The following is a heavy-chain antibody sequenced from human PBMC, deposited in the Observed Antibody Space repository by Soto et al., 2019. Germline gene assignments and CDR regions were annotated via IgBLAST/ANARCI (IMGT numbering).Heavy chain of an antibody. CDR2: INPNSGGT. CDR1: GYTFTGYY. V-gene: IGHV1-2*04. D-gene: IGHD6-13*01. J-gene: IGHJ3*02. CDR3: ARVMIAAAGHDAFDI. Sequence: ASEKVSCKASGYTFTGYYMHWVRQAPGQGLEWMGWINPNSGGTNYAQKFQGWVTMTRDTSISTAYMELSRLRSDDTAVYYCARVMIAAAGHDAFDIWGQGTMVTVSS.